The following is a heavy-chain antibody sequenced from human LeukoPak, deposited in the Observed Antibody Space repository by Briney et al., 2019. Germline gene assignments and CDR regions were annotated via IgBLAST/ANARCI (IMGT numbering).Heavy chain of an antibody. CDR2: IYYSGST. J-gene: IGHJ4*02. D-gene: IGHD1-14*01. V-gene: IGHV4-31*03. Sequence: SQTLSLTCTVSSGSISSGGYYWSWIRQHPGKGLEWIGYIYYSGSTYYNPSLKSRVTISVDTSKNQFSLKLSSVTAADTAVYYCARDHNGLFDYWGQGTLVTVSS. CDR3: ARDHNGLFDY. CDR1: SGSISSGGYY.